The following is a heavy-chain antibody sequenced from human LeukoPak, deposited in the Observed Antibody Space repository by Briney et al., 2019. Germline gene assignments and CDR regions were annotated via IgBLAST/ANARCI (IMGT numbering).Heavy chain of an antibody. V-gene: IGHV1-69*13. D-gene: IGHD3-22*01. J-gene: IGHJ5*02. Sequence: SVKVSCKASGYTLTSYGISWVRQAPGQGLEWMGGIIPIFGTANYAQKFQGRVTITADESTSTAYMELSSLRSEDTAVYYCARATDSSGYYYGWFDPWGQGTLVTVSS. CDR2: IIPIFGTA. CDR1: GYTLTSYG. CDR3: ARATDSSGYYYGWFDP.